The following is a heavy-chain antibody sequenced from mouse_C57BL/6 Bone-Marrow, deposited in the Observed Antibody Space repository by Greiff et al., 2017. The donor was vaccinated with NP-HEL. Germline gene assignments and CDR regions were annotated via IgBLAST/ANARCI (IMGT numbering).Heavy chain of an antibody. CDR1: GYTFTSYW. CDR3: ARDGSYYAMDY. CDR2: INPSSGYT. V-gene: IGHV1-7*01. Sequence: VQLQQSGAELAKPGASVKLSCKASGYTFTSYWMHWVKQRPGQGLEWIGYINPSSGYTTYNQKFKDTATLTADKSSSTAYMQLSSLTYEDSAVKNCARDGSYYAMDYWGQGTSVTVSS. D-gene: IGHD2-3*01. J-gene: IGHJ4*01.